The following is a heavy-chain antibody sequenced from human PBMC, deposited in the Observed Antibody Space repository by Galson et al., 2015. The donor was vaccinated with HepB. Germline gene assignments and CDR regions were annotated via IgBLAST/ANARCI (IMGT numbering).Heavy chain of an antibody. CDR2: IYWDDTK. J-gene: IGHJ4*02. V-gene: IGHV2-5*02. CDR1: GLSISASGEG. Sequence: PALVKPTQTLTLTCFLSGLSISASGEGVGWIRQPPGKALEWLSLIYWDDTKRYRPSLENRLTITKDTSKNQVVLTMTNMDPVDTGTYYCAKLGNSFFEYWGQGTPVTVSS. D-gene: IGHD4-23*01. CDR3: AKLGNSFFEY.